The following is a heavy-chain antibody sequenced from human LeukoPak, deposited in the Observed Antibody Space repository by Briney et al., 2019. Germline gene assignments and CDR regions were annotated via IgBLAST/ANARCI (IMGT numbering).Heavy chain of an antibody. D-gene: IGHD6-19*01. V-gene: IGHV1-2*02. CDR3: AREAYSSGWVNDY. CDR2: INPNSGGT. CDR1: GCTFTGYY. J-gene: IGHJ4*02. Sequence: ASVKVSCKASGCTFTGYYMHWVRQAPGQGLEWMGWINPNSGGTSYAQKFQGRVTMTRDTSISTAYMELSRLRSDDTAVYYCAREAYSSGWVNDYWGQGTLVTVSS.